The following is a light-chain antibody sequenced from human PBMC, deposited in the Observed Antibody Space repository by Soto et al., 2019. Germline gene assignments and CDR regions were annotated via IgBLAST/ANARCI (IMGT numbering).Light chain of an antibody. J-gene: IGKJ2*01. V-gene: IGKV3-20*01. CDR2: GAS. Sequence: EIVLTQSPGTLSLSPGERATLSCRASQTVSNNYLAWYQQKPGQAPRLLIYGASSMATGITDRFSGSWSGTDVTLTISRLEPEDFAVYYCQQYNKSFMYSFGQGTNLEIK. CDR3: QQYNKSFMYS. CDR1: QTVSNNY.